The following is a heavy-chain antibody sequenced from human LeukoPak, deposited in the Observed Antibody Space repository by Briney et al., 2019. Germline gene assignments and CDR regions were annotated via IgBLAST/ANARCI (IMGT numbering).Heavy chain of an antibody. J-gene: IGHJ4*02. Sequence: ASVKVSCKASGYTFTGYYIHWVRQAPGQGLEWMGIINPSGGSTSYAQKFQGRVTMTRDMSTSTVYMELSSLRSEDTAVYYCARDCSSTSCYGAFDYWGQGTLVTVSS. CDR2: INPSGGST. V-gene: IGHV1-46*01. CDR3: ARDCSSTSCYGAFDY. CDR1: GYTFTGYY. D-gene: IGHD2-2*01.